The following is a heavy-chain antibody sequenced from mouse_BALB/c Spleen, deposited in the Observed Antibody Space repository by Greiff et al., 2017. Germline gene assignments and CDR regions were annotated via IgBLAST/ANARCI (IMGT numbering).Heavy chain of an antibody. CDR2: INSNGGST. CDR1: GFTFSSYY. CDR3: ARDGNYPYAMDY. Sequence: VQLKESGGGLVKLGGSLKLSCAASGFTFSSYYMSWVRQTPEKRLELVAAINSNGGSTYYPDSVKGRFTISRDNAKNTLYLQMSSLKSEDTAMYYCARDGNYPYAMDYWGQGTSVTVSS. J-gene: IGHJ4*01. V-gene: IGHV5-6-3*01. D-gene: IGHD2-1*01.